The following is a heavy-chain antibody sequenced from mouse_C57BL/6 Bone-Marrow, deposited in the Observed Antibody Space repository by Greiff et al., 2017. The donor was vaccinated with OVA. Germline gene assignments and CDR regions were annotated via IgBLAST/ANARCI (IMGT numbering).Heavy chain of an antibody. CDR1: GYTFTSYW. D-gene: IGHD1-3*01. Sequence: QVQLQQSGPELVRPGASVKISCKAPGYTFTSYWMQWVRQRPGQGLEWIGEIFPGSGSTYYKEKFKGQGTLTLDTSSSTAYMQLSILTSEDSAVYFCASNYNDPFAYWGQGTLVTVSA. V-gene: IGHV1-56*01. CDR3: ASNYNDPFAY. J-gene: IGHJ3*01. CDR2: IFPGSGST.